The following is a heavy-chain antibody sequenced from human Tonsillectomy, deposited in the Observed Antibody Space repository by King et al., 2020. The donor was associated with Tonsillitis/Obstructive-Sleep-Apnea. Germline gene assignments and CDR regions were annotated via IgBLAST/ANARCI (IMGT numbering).Heavy chain of an antibody. CDR1: GVTFRHYG. D-gene: IGHD5-24*01. CDR2: ISFDGSDK. J-gene: IGHJ3*02. CDR3: ARWEMATISPAFDI. Sequence: VQLVESGGGVVLPGRSRRLSCVASGVTFRHYGMHWVRQAPGKGLEWAALISFDGSDKYYADSVKGRFSISRDNSKNTVYLQMNFLRPEDTAVYYCARWEMATISPAFDIWGQGTMVTVSS. V-gene: IGHV3-30*01.